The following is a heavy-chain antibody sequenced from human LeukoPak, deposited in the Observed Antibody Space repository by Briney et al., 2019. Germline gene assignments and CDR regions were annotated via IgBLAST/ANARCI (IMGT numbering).Heavy chain of an antibody. CDR2: IYTSGST. D-gene: IGHD3-22*01. CDR3: ARDRGTYYYDSSGYYYVPFDAFDI. CDR1: GGSISSYY. V-gene: IGHV4-4*07. Sequence: SETLSLTCTVSGGSISSYYWSWIRQPPGKGLEWIGRIYTSGSTNYNPSLKSRVTMSVDTSRNQFSLKLSSVTAADTAVYYCARDRGTYYYDSSGYYYVPFDAFDIWGQGTMVTVSS. J-gene: IGHJ3*02.